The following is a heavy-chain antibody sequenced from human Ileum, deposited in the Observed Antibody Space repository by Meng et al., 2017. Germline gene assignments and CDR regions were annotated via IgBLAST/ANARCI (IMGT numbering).Heavy chain of an antibody. V-gene: IGHV3-33*01. J-gene: IGHJ4*02. D-gene: IGHD6-19*01. Sequence: QEHRGVYGGGGVQAGTSLRLSCAASGFTFRSDGMHWVRQAPGKGLEWVAVIWFDVSKTYYADSVKGRFTVSRDNSKNTLYLQMNSLRADDTAVYYCARYRSGSSDYWGPGTLVTVSS. CDR2: IWFDVSKT. CDR1: GFTFRSDG. CDR3: ARYRSGSSDY.